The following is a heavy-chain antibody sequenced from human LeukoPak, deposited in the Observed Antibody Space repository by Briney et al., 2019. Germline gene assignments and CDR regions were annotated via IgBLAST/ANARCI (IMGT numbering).Heavy chain of an antibody. CDR2: IYYSGST. D-gene: IGHD6-19*01. J-gene: IGHJ4*02. CDR3: AKTVMLAVAGRGYFDF. CDR1: GGSISSYY. Sequence: SETLSLTCTVSGGSISSYYWSWIRQPPGKGLEWIGYIYYSGSTNYNPSLKSRVTISVDTSKNQFSLKLSSVTAADTAVYYCAKTVMLAVAGRGYFDFWGQGTLVTVSS. V-gene: IGHV4-59*01.